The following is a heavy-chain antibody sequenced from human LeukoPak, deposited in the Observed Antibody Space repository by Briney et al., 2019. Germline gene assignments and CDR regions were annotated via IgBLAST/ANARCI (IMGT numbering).Heavy chain of an antibody. D-gene: IGHD4-17*01. V-gene: IGHV3-23*01. CDR1: GLTFSSYA. J-gene: IGHJ4*02. CDR3: AKGMTTVTTDIDY. CDR2: VISSGGST. Sequence: PGGSLSLFCAASGLTFSSYAMSWVSQAPGNGIEWVSAVISSGGSTYYADSVKGRFTISKDNSKNTLYLQMNSLRAEDTAVYYCAKGMTTVTTDIDYWGQGTLVTVSS.